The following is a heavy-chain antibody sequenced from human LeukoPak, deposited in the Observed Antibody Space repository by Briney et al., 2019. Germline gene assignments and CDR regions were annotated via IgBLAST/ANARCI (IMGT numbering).Heavy chain of an antibody. V-gene: IGHV3-7*01. D-gene: IGHD2-2*01. J-gene: IGHJ6*03. CDR1: GLTFSSYW. CDR2: INQDGSES. CDR3: ASRYCTSSRCLAASFRCMDV. Sequence: PGGSLRLSCAASGLTFSSYWMTWVRQAPGKGLEWVANINQDGSESYYVDSVKGRFTISRDNAKNSLFLQMNSLRAEDTAVYYCASRYCTSSRCLAASFRCMDVWGKGTTVIVSS.